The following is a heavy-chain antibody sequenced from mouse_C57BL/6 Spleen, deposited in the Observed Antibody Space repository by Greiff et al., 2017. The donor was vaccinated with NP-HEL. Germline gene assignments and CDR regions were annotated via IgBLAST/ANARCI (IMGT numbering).Heavy chain of an antibody. D-gene: IGHD2-3*01. CDR2: IDPSDSYT. J-gene: IGHJ2*01. Sequence: QVQLQQSGAELVMPGASVKLSCKASGYTFTSYWMHWVKQRPGQGLEWIGEIDPSDSYTNYNQKFKGKSTLTVDKSSSTAYMQLSSLTSEDSAVYYCARLKDDGNFFDYWGQGTTLTVSS. V-gene: IGHV1-69*01. CDR3: ARLKDDGNFFDY. CDR1: GYTFTSYW.